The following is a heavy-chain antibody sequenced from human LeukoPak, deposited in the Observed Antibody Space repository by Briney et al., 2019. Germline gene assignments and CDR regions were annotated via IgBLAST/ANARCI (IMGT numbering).Heavy chain of an antibody. J-gene: IGHJ4*02. CDR3: ARGRIAVAGRVDDY. Sequence: RASVKVSCKASGGTFSSYAISWVRQAPGQGLEWMGIINPSGGSTSYAQKFQGRVTMTRDTSTSTVYMELSSLRSEDTAVYYCARGRIAVAGRVDDYWGQGTLVTVSS. CDR2: INPSGGST. CDR1: GGTFSSYA. D-gene: IGHD6-19*01. V-gene: IGHV1-46*01.